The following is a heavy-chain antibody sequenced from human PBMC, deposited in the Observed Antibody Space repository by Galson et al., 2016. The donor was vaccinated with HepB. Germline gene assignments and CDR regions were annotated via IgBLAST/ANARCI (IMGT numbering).Heavy chain of an antibody. Sequence: SVKVSCKASGYTFTNYAMHWVRQAPGQGLEWMGWIDAANGHTKSSQRFQGRVTITRDTSASTAYMELSSLRFEDTAVYYCARERSSWYRGWFDPWDQGTLVSVSS. CDR1: GYTFTNYA. J-gene: IGHJ5*02. V-gene: IGHV1-3*01. CDR2: IDAANGHT. CDR3: ARERSSWYRGWFDP. D-gene: IGHD6-13*01.